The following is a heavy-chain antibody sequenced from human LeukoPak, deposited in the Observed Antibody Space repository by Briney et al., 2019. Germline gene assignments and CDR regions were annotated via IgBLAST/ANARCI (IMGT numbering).Heavy chain of an antibody. J-gene: IGHJ4*02. D-gene: IGHD2-15*01. Sequence: SETLSLSCTVSGGSISSSSYYWGWIRQPPGKGLQWIESNYYSGSTYYNPSLKSRVTISVDTSKNQFSLKLSSVTAADTTMYYCARHPKDPRSGPSFDYWGQGTLVTVSS. CDR1: GGSISSSSYY. CDR2: NYYSGST. CDR3: ARHPKDPRSGPSFDY. V-gene: IGHV4-39*01.